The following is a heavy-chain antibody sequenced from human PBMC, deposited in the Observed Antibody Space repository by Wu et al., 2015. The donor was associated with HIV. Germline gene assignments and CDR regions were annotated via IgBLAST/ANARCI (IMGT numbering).Heavy chain of an antibody. CDR3: STGLNSYAFDI. CDR2: FDAEEGET. D-gene: IGHD1-1*01. V-gene: IGHV1-24*01. J-gene: IGHJ3*02. Sequence: QVQLVQSGAEVKKPGASVRVSCKVSGYILSKLSIHWVRQAPAKGLEWMGGFDAEEGETIYAQKLQGSVTMTEDTSTDIAYMELSSLKSEDTAMYYCSTGLNSYAFDIWGQGTTVIVSS. CDR1: GYILSKLS.